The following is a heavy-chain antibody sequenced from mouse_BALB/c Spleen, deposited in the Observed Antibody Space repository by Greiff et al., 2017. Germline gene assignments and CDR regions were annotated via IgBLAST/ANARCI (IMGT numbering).Heavy chain of an antibody. CDR3: ARPPITTVPYFDV. CDR1: GFAFSSYD. Sequence: EVQRVESGGGLVKPGGSLKLSCAASGFAFSSYDMSWVRQTPEKRLEWVAYISSGGGSTYYPDTVKGRFTISRDNAKNTLYLQMSSLKSEDTAMYYCARPPITTVPYFDVWGAGTTVTVSS. V-gene: IGHV5-12-1*01. J-gene: IGHJ1*01. D-gene: IGHD1-1*01. CDR2: ISSGGGST.